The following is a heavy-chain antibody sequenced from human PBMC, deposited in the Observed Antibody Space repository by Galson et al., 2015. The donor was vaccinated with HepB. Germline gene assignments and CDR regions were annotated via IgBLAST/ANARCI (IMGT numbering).Heavy chain of an antibody. D-gene: IGHD5-24*01. CDR3: TRDFAEMATDY. CDR2: ISRSSIVI. J-gene: IGHJ4*02. CDR1: GFTFSDSR. Sequence: SLRLSCAVSGFTFSDSRMNWVRQAPGKGLEWISYISRSSIVIYYADFAQGRFTISRDNAKNLLYLQLNSLTDEATAVYYCTRDFAEMATDYWGQGTMVTVSS. V-gene: IGHV3-48*02.